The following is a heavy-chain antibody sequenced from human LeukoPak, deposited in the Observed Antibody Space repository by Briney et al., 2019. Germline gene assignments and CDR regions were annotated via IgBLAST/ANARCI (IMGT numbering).Heavy chain of an antibody. V-gene: IGHV3-7*01. D-gene: IGHD3-10*02. CDR3: ARDRPVRKQPPGYYFDY. J-gene: IGHJ4*02. CDR1: GFTFSSYW. Sequence: GGSLRLSCAASGFTFSSYWMSWVRQAPGKGLEWVANINQDGSEKYYVDSVKGRFTISRDNAKNSLYLQMNGLRAEDTAVYYCARDRPVRKQPPGYYFDYWDQGTLVTVSS. CDR2: INQDGSEK.